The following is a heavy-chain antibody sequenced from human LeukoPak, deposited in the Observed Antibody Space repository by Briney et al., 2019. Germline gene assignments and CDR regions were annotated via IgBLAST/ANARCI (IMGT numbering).Heavy chain of an antibody. Sequence: GGSLRLSCAASGFTFSSYSINWVRQAPGKGLEWVSSISSSSSYIYYADSVKGRFTISRDNAKNSLYLQMNSLRAEDTAVYYCARDWNYYDSSGYYPYYYGMDVWGQGTTVTVSS. D-gene: IGHD3-22*01. CDR2: ISSSSSYI. CDR1: GFTFSSYS. V-gene: IGHV3-21*01. CDR3: ARDWNYYDSSGYYPYYYGMDV. J-gene: IGHJ6*02.